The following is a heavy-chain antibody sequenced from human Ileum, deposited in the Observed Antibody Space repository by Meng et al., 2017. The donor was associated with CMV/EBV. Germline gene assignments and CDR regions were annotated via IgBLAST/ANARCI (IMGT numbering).Heavy chain of an antibody. CDR2: IYSGGAT. CDR3: ARDGIADSP. V-gene: IGHV3-53*01. Sequence: SLKPSCAASGFNVSNNYMNWVRQAPGKGLEWVSLIYSGGATYYADSVKGRFSISRDSSKNTLYLQMNSLRAEDTAVYYCARDGIADSPWGQGTLVTVSS. J-gene: IGHJ5*02. CDR1: GFNVSNNY. D-gene: IGHD6-13*01.